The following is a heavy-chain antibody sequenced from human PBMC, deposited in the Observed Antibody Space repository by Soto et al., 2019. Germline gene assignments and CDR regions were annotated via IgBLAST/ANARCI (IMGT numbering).Heavy chain of an antibody. Sequence: GASVKVSCKASGGTFSSYAISWVRQAPGQGLEWMGGIIPIFGTANYAQKFQGRVTITADESTSTAYMELSSLRSEDTAVYYCAREPVDSSSSDSYGPYYYYYGMDVWGQGTTVTVSS. J-gene: IGHJ6*02. CDR1: GGTFSSYA. V-gene: IGHV1-69*13. CDR3: AREPVDSSSSDSYGPYYYYYGMDV. D-gene: IGHD6-6*01. CDR2: IIPIFGTA.